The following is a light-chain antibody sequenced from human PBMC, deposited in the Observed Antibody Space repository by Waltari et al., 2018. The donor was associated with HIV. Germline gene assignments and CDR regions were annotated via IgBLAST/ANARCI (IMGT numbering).Light chain of an antibody. CDR3: QVLDGTTAYYV. CDR2: RDN. CDR1: DIGSKN. J-gene: IGLJ1*01. V-gene: IGLV3-9*01. Sequence: SYELSQPPSVSVALGQTARITCGGDDIGSKNVHWYRQKPGQAPVLVIYRDNNRPSGIPERFSGSNSGDTATLTISRAQAGDEADYYCQVLDGTTAYYVFATGTKVTVL.